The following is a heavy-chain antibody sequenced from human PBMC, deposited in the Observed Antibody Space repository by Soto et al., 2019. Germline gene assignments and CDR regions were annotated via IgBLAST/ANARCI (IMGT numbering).Heavy chain of an antibody. CDR3: AHLGGGYFAY. CDR1: GFSLSTSRVG. V-gene: IGHV2-5*02. J-gene: IGHJ4*02. Sequence: QITLKESGPTLVKPTQTLTLTCTFSGFSLSTSRVGVAWIRQPPGKALEWLALIYWDDDKRYSPSLKSRLTITKDTSKNRVVLTMISMDPVDTATYYCAHLGGGYFAYWGQGTLVSVSS. D-gene: IGHD3-16*01. CDR2: IYWDDDK.